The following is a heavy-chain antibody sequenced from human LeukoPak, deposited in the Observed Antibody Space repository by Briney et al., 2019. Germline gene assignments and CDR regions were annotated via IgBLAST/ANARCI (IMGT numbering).Heavy chain of an antibody. J-gene: IGHJ4*01. V-gene: IGHV4-4*08. Sequence: SETLSLTCSVSDDSISTYYWSWLRQPQGKGPEWMGFVYSTGHTNYNPSLKSRVTMSLDTSKKQVSLELNSVTAADTAVYYCANPRFGKPPFDYWGKGSLVTVAS. CDR1: DDSISTYY. D-gene: IGHD3-16*01. CDR2: VYSTGHT. CDR3: ANPRFGKPPFDY.